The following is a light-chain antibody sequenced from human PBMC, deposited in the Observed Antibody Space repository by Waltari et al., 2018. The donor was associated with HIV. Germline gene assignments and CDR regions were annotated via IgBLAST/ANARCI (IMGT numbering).Light chain of an antibody. V-gene: IGKV1-17*01. J-gene: IGKJ1*01. CDR2: AAS. CDR3: LQHNSFPGT. Sequence: DIQMTQSPSSLSASVGDRVTITCRASQDIRKDLGWYQQKPGKDPKRLIYAASNLQSGVPSRFSGSGSGTEFTLIINSLQPEDFATYFCLQHNSFPGTFGQGTRVEIK. CDR1: QDIRKD.